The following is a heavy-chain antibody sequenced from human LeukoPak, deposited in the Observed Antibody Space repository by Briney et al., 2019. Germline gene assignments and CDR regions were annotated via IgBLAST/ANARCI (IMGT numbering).Heavy chain of an antibody. CDR3: ATAYSSSWYYFDY. Sequence: GGSLGLSCAASGFTFSSYAMSWVRQAPGKGLEWVSAISGSGGSTYYADSVKGRFTISRDNSKNTLYLQMNSLRAEDTAVYYCATAYSSSWYYFDYWGQGTLVTVSS. CDR2: ISGSGGST. J-gene: IGHJ4*02. CDR1: GFTFSSYA. D-gene: IGHD6-13*01. V-gene: IGHV3-23*01.